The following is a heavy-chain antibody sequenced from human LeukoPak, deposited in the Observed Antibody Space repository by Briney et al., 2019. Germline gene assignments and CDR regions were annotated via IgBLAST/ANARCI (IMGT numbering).Heavy chain of an antibody. CDR1: GGSFSGYY. CDR3: ARGPLHDFWSGYLSDYYYGMDV. CDR2: INHSGST. V-gene: IGHV4-34*01. Sequence: SETLSLTCAVYGGSFSGYYWSWIRRPPGKGLEWIGEINHSGSTNYNPSLKSRVTISVDTSKNQFSLKLSSVTAADTAVYYCARGPLHDFWSGYLSDYYYGMDVWGQGTTVTVSS. J-gene: IGHJ6*02. D-gene: IGHD3-3*01.